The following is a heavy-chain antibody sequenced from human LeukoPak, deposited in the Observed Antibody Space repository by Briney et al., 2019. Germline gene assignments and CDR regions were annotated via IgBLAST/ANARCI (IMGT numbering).Heavy chain of an antibody. J-gene: IGHJ6*03. V-gene: IGHV1-18*01. CDR1: GYTFTTYG. Sequence: ASVKVSCKASGYTFTTYGISWVRQAPGQGLEWMGWISTYNGNTNYAQKLQGRVTMTTDTSTSTAYMELRSLRSDDTAVFYCARLRIYYYYYYMDVWGTGTTVTVSS. D-gene: IGHD2-15*01. CDR3: ARLRIYYYYYYMDV. CDR2: ISTYNGNT.